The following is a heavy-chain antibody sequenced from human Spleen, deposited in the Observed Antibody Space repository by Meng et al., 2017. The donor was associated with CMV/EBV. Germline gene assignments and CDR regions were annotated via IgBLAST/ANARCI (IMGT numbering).Heavy chain of an antibody. Sequence: GSLRLSCAVYGGSFSGYYWSWIRQPPGKGLEWIGEINHSGSTNYNPSLKSRVTISVDTSKNQFSLKLSSVTAADTAVYYCARGGYCSSTSCHGWFDPWGQGTLVTVSS. CDR1: GGSFSGYY. V-gene: IGHV4-34*01. J-gene: IGHJ5*02. CDR2: INHSGST. CDR3: ARGGYCSSTSCHGWFDP. D-gene: IGHD2-2*01.